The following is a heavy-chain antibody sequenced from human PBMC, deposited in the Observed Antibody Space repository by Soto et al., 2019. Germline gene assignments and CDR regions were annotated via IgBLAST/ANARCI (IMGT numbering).Heavy chain of an antibody. D-gene: IGHD3-10*01. J-gene: IGHJ4*02. CDR2: INPNSGNI. Sequence: GASVEVSCKXSGNTFTSYDINWVRQATGHGLEWMGWINPNSGNIGYAQKFQGRVTMTRDTAIRTAYMEVSRLRSDDTAVHYCARGRASGSYYLLDYWGQGTLVTVSS. CDR1: GNTFTSYD. V-gene: IGHV1-8*01. CDR3: ARGRASGSYYLLDY.